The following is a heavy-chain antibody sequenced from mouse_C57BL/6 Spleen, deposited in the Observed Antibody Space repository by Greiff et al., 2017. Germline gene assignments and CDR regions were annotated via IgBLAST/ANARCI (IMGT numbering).Heavy chain of an antibody. CDR1: GYTFTDYE. V-gene: IGHV1-15*01. J-gene: IGHJ2*01. Sequence: VQLQQSGAELVRPGASVTLSCKASGYTFTDYEMHWVKQTPVHGLEWIGAIDPETGGTAYNQKFKGKAILTADKSSSTAYMELRSLTSEDSAVYYCTRAGLLRQVSSYWGQGTTLTVSS. D-gene: IGHD1-2*01. CDR2: IDPETGGT. CDR3: TRAGLLRQVSSY.